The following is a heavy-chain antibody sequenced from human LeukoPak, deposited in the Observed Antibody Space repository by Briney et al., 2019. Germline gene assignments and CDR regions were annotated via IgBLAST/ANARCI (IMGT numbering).Heavy chain of an antibody. CDR3: AKDAIHWSFDH. Sequence: GGSLRLSCTASGFTFSGNAMGWVRQAPGKGLEWVSGIGSDENRLYADSVKGRFTISRDNSKNTLYLQMNSLRVEDTAVYYCAKDAIHWSFDHWGQGTLVTVSS. D-gene: IGHD2-8*02. V-gene: IGHV3-23*01. CDR2: IGSDENR. J-gene: IGHJ4*02. CDR1: GFTFSGNA.